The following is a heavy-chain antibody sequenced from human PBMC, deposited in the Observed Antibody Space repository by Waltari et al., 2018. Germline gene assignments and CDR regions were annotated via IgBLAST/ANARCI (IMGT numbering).Heavy chain of an antibody. D-gene: IGHD2-21*01. Sequence: QLQLQESGSGLVKPSQTLSLTCAVSGGSINSDDSSWSWIRQPPGKGLEWIGYLYQSGCTYYNPFLKSRVIISIDRSKNQFSLKLSSVTAADTAVYFCARDFGGAGAVDIWGQGTMVTVSS. CDR2: LYQSGCT. V-gene: IGHV4-30-2*01. CDR1: GGSINSDDSS. J-gene: IGHJ3*02. CDR3: ARDFGGAGAVDI.